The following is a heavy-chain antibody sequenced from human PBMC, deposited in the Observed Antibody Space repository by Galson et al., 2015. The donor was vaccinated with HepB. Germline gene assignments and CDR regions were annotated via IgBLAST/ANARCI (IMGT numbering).Heavy chain of an antibody. D-gene: IGHD4-11*01. J-gene: IGHJ6*02. CDR2: ISYDGSNE. V-gene: IGHV3-30*04. CDR3: ARESTVTTTLYYYYYYGMDV. Sequence: SLRLSCAASGFTFSSYAMHWVRQAPGKGLEWVAVISYDGSNEYYADSAKGRFTISRDNPKNTLYLQMNSLRAEDTAVYYCARESTVTTTLYYYYYYGMDVWGQGTTVTVSS. CDR1: GFTFSSYA.